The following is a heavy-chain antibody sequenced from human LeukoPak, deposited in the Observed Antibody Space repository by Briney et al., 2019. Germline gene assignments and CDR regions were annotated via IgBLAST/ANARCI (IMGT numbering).Heavy chain of an antibody. CDR1: GFTFDDYG. Sequence: GGPPRLSCAASGFTFDDYGTSWVRQAPGKGLEWVSGINWNGGSTGYADSVKGRFTISRDNAKNSLYLQMNSLRSEDTALYYCAGDDGGLFDYWGQGTLVTVSS. CDR3: AGDDGGLFDY. D-gene: IGHD3-10*01. V-gene: IGHV3-20*04. J-gene: IGHJ4*02. CDR2: INWNGGST.